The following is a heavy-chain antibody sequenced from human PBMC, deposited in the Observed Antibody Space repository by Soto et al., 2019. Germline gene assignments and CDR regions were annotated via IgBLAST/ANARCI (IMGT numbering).Heavy chain of an antibody. CDR3: ARCSLRSGPYYVLWRGYDSGLKGVFAF. CDR1: GCSISSGDYY. J-gene: IGHJ3*01. V-gene: IGHV4-30-4*01. Sequence: SETLSLTCTVSGCSISSGDYYWSWILQPPGKGLEWIGYIYYSGSTYYNPSLKSRVTISVDTSKNQFSLKLSSVTAADTAVYYCARCSLRSGPYYVLWRGYDSGLKGVFAFWGQRTTVTVAS. D-gene: IGHD3-3*01. CDR2: IYYSGST.